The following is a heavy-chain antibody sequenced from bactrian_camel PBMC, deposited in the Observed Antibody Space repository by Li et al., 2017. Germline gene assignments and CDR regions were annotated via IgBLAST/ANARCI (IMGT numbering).Heavy chain of an antibody. CDR1: GFTFSNYY. CDR3: AKDAGGGDWYEYDY. Sequence: HVQLVESGGGSVQPGGSLRLSCVGSGFTFSNYYMAWFRQAPGKEREAVAAIDIRGAPTYTYAVSGRFSISRDNTKNTLYLQLNSLKTEDTAMYYCAKDAGGGDWYEYDYWGQGTQVTVS. V-gene: IGHV3S1*01. CDR2: IDIRGAP. D-gene: IGHD6*01. J-gene: IGHJ4*01.